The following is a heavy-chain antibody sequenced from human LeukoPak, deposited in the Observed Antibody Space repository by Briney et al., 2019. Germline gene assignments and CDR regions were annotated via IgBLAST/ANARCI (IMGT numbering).Heavy chain of an antibody. D-gene: IGHD5-12*01. CDR1: GYTFTGYY. CDR3: ARDGDTLDSGYDFRH. CDR2: INPNSGGT. J-gene: IGHJ4*02. Sequence: ASVKVSCKASGYTFTGYYMHWVRQAPGQGLEWMGWINPNSGGTNYAQKFQGRVTMIRDTSISTAYMELSRLRSDDTAVYYCARDGDTLDSGYDFRHWGQGTLVTVSS. V-gene: IGHV1-2*02.